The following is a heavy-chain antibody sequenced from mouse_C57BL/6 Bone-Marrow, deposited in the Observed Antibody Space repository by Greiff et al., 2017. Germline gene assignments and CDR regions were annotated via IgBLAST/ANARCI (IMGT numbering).Heavy chain of an antibody. J-gene: IGHJ3*01. D-gene: IGHD1-1*01. CDR1: GFTFSSYG. Sequence: EVKVVESGGDLVKPGGSLKLSCAASGFTFSSYGMSWVRQTPDKRLEWVATISSGGSYTYYPDSVKGRFTISRDNAKNTLYLQMSSLNSEDPAMYYCARLYYGSSGAYWCQGTLVTVSA. CDR3: ARLYYGSSGAY. CDR2: ISSGGSYT. V-gene: IGHV5-6*01.